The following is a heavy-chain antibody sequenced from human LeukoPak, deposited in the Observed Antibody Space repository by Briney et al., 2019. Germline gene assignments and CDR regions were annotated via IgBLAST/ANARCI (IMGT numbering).Heavy chain of an antibody. CDR1: GYTFTSYG. CDR3: ARNPDYDFWSGYRDYYYYYGMDV. J-gene: IGHJ6*02. D-gene: IGHD3-3*01. CDR2: ISAYNGNT. V-gene: IGHV1-18*01. Sequence: GASVTVSCKASGYTFTSYGISWVRQAPGQGLEWMGWISAYNGNTNYAQKLQGRVTMTTDTSTSTAYMELRSLRSDDTAVYYCARNPDYDFWSGYRDYYYYYGMDVWGQGTTVTVSS.